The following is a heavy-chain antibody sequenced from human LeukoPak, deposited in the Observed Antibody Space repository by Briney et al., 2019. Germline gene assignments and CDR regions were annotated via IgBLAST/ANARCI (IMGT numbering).Heavy chain of an antibody. V-gene: IGHV4-34*01. CDR3: AREVVVVTAIMAIYNWFDP. Sequence: SETLSLTCAVYGGSFSGYYWSWIRQPPGKGLEWIGEISHSGSTNYNPSLKSRVTISVDTSKNQFSLKLSSVTAADTAVYYCAREVVVVTAIMAIYNWFDPWGQGTLVTVSS. CDR1: GGSFSGYY. J-gene: IGHJ5*02. CDR2: ISHSGST. D-gene: IGHD2-21*02.